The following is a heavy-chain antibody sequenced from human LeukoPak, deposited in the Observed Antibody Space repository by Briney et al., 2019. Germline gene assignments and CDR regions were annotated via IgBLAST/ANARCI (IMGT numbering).Heavy chain of an antibody. J-gene: IGHJ4*02. D-gene: IGHD5-24*01. CDR2: ITPSGGT. V-gene: IGHV1-2*02. Sequence: GASVKVSFKASGYTFTSYAMHWVRQAPEQGLEWMGWITPSGGTNYPQKFQGRVAITRDTSITTAYMDLSRLTSDDTAVYYCARDRYGDGFAHFDYWGQGALVTVSS. CDR3: ARDRYGDGFAHFDY. CDR1: GYTFTSYA.